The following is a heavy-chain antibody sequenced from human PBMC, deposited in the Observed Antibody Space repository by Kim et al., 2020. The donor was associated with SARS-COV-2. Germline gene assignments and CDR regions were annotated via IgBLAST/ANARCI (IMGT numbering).Heavy chain of an antibody. D-gene: IGHD2-2*01. J-gene: IGHJ4*02. V-gene: IGHV4-39*01. CDR3: ASLHAGIVVVPHGRHYDY. CDR1: GGSISSSSYY. CDR2: IYYSGTT. Sequence: SETLSLTCTVSGGSISSSSYYWGWIRQPPGKGLEWIGSIYYSGTTYYNPSLKSRVTISVDTSKNQFSLRLSSVTAADTAVYYCASLHAGIVVVPHGRHYDYWGQGTLVTVSS.